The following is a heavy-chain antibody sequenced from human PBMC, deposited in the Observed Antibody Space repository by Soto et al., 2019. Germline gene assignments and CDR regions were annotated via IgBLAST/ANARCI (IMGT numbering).Heavy chain of an antibody. CDR1: GYSFTSYW. Sequence: GESLKISCKGSGYSFTSYWIGWVRQMPGKGLEWMGIIYPGDSDTRYSPSFQGQVTISADKSISTAYLQWSSLKASDTAMYYCARTRLGYCSGGSCYQSDEYYYYGMDVWGQGTTVTVSS. CDR2: IYPGDSDT. V-gene: IGHV5-51*01. D-gene: IGHD2-15*01. J-gene: IGHJ6*02. CDR3: ARTRLGYCSGGSCYQSDEYYYYGMDV.